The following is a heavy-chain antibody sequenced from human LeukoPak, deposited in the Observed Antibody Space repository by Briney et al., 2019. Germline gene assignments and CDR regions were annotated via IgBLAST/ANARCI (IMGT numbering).Heavy chain of an antibody. D-gene: IGHD6-19*01. CDR3: GRSSGWYAFDY. CDR2: IGGSGVTT. Sequence: PGGSLRLSCAASGFTFSTYAMSWVRQAPGKGLEWVSAIGGSGVTTFYADSVKGRFAISRDNSQNTLYLQMNSLRVEDTAVYYCGRSSGWYAFDYWGQGTLVTVSS. J-gene: IGHJ4*02. V-gene: IGHV3-23*01. CDR1: GFTFSTYA.